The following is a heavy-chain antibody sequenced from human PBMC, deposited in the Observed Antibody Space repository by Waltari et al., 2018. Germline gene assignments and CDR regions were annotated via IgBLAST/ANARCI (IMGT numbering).Heavy chain of an antibody. D-gene: IGHD3-10*01. CDR3: ATIPDY. Sequence: EVQLLESGGGLVQPGESLRLSCVASGFMFSRFGMTWVRQAPGTGMEWVSGISGNGGSTYHAGAVKGRFAASRDNAMETLYLQMNSLRAEDTGIYYCATIPDYWGQGTLVTVSS. J-gene: IGHJ4*02. CDR1: GFMFSRFG. CDR2: ISGNGGST. V-gene: IGHV3-23*01.